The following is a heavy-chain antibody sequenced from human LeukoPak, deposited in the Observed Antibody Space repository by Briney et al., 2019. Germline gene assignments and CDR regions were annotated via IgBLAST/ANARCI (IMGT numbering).Heavy chain of an antibody. D-gene: IGHD6-13*01. V-gene: IGHV4-59*08. CDR1: GGSISSYY. Sequence: SETLSLTCTVSGGSISSYYWGWIRQPPGKGLEWIGYIYYSGSTNYNPSLKSRVTISVDTSKNQFSLKLSSVTAADTAVYYCARGIAAAGNFDYWGQGTLVTVSS. CDR3: ARGIAAAGNFDY. CDR2: IYYSGST. J-gene: IGHJ4*02.